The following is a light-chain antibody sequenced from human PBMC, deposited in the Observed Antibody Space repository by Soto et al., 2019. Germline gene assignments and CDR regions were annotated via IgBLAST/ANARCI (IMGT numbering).Light chain of an antibody. CDR3: QKYNSAPQT. V-gene: IGKV1-27*01. Sequence: EIQMTQSPSSLSASVGDSVTITCRASQDISNYLAWYQQKPEKVPKLLIYAASTLQSGVPSRFSGSGSGTDFTLTISSLQPEDFATYYGQKYNSAPQTFGQGTKVDIK. CDR1: QDISNY. CDR2: AAS. J-gene: IGKJ1*01.